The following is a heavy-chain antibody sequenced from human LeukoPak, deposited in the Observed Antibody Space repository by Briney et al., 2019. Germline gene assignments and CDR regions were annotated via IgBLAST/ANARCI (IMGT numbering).Heavy chain of an antibody. CDR2: IKQDGSEK. CDR1: GFTFSSYW. Sequence: GGSLRLSCAASGFTFSSYWMSWVRQAPGKGLEWVANIKQDGSEKYYVDSVKGRFTISRDNAKNSLYLQMNSLRAEDTAVYYCASIMTTVVFDYWGQGTLVTVSS. CDR3: ASIMTTVVFDY. V-gene: IGHV3-7*01. J-gene: IGHJ4*02. D-gene: IGHD4-23*01.